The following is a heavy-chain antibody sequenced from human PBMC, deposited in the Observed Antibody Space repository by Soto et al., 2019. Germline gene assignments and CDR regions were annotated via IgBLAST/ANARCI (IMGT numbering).Heavy chain of an antibody. CDR1: GFTFSSYG. V-gene: IGHV3-30*03. CDR2: ISYDGSNK. Sequence: GGSLRLSCAASGFTFSSYGMHLVRQAPGKGLEWVAVISYDGSNKYYADSVKGRFTISRDNSKNTLYLQMNSLRAEDTAVYYCADAFYDILTGPPNGWGQGTLVTVSS. J-gene: IGHJ4*02. D-gene: IGHD3-9*01. CDR3: ADAFYDILTGPPNG.